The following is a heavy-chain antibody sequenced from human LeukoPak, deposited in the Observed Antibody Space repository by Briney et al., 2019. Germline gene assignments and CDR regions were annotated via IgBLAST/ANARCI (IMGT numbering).Heavy chain of an antibody. CDR1: GFTFNSYA. J-gene: IGHJ4*02. Sequence: HPGGSLRLSCAASGFTFNSYAITWVRQAPGKGLEWVSAIGGSGGSTYYADSVQGRFTISRDNSKNTLYPQMNSLRAEDTTVYYCVKRRGAPYYFDYWGQGTLVTVSS. D-gene: IGHD5-12*01. CDR2: IGGSGGST. CDR3: VKRRGAPYYFDY. V-gene: IGHV3-23*01.